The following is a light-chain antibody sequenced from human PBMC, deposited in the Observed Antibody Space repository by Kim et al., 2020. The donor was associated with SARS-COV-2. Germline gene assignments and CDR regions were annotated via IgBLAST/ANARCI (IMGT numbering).Light chain of an antibody. CDR2: GKN. CDR3: DSWDSSGNHNLV. CDR1: SLKTYY. V-gene: IGLV3-19*02. J-gene: IGLJ2*01. Sequence: SSELTQDPAVSVALGQTVRITCQGDSLKTYYATWYQQKPGQAPVRVIFGKNNRPSGIPHRFSGSNSGNTASLTITGAQAEDEADYYCDSWDSSGNHNLVFGGGTQLTVL.